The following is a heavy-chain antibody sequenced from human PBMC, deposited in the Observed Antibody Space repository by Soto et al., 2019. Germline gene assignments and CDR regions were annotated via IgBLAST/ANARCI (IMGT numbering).Heavy chain of an antibody. CDR1: GFTFSSYG. Sequence: PGGSLRLSCAASGFTFSSYGMHWVRQAPGKGLEWVAVIWYDGSNKYYADSVKGRFTISRDNSKNTLYLQMNSLRAEDTAVYYCARCSSYLGNWFDPWGQGTLVTVSS. CDR2: IWYDGSNK. J-gene: IGHJ5*02. D-gene: IGHD3-10*01. CDR3: ARCSSYLGNWFDP. V-gene: IGHV3-33*01.